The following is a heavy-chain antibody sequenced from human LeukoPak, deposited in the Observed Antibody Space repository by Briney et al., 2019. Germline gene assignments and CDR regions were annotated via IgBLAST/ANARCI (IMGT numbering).Heavy chain of an antibody. V-gene: IGHV1-2*02. CDR2: INPNSGGT. D-gene: IGHD3-3*01. CDR3: ARHTNFWSGYSGNYFDY. CDR1: GYTFTGYY. J-gene: IGHJ4*02. Sequence: GASVKVSCKASGYTFTGYYMHWVRQAPGQGLEWMGWINPNSGGTNYAQKFQGRVTMTRDTSISTAYMELSRLRSDDTAVYYCARHTNFWSGYSGNYFDYWGQGTLVTVSS.